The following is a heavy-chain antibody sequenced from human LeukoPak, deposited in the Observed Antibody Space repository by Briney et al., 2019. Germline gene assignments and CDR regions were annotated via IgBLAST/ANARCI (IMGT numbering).Heavy chain of an antibody. Sequence: GGSLRLSCSASGFSFSTYWMHWVRQAPGLGLEWVSRISGDGSAREYADSVKGRFTISRDNARSTLYLQMNSLRVDDTAMYYCARGAHCSGGSCYSGYYYYMDVWGKGTTVTVSS. CDR2: ISGDGSAR. CDR3: ARGAHCSGGSCYSGYYYYMDV. V-gene: IGHV3-74*01. D-gene: IGHD2-15*01. CDR1: GFSFSTYW. J-gene: IGHJ6*03.